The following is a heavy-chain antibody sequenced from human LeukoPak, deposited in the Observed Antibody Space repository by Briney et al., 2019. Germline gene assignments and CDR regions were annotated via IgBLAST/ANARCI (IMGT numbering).Heavy chain of an antibody. D-gene: IGHD4-23*01. Sequence: GGSLRLSCAASGFTFSTYWMHWVRQAPGKGLVWVSRINGDGSRTSYADSVKGRFTISRDNAKNTLYLQMNSLRGEDTAVYYCARDLRTPSDTNIAIDYWGQGALVTVSS. CDR1: GFTFSTYW. V-gene: IGHV3-74*01. J-gene: IGHJ4*02. CDR3: ARDLRTPSDTNIAIDY. CDR2: INGDGSRT.